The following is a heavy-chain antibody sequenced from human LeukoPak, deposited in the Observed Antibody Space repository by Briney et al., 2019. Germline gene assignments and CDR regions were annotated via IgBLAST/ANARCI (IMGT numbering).Heavy chain of an antibody. CDR3: AKDMWYYDSSGLYDY. J-gene: IGHJ4*02. V-gene: IGHV3-43*02. D-gene: IGHD3-22*01. CDR1: GFTFSSYA. CDR2: ISGDGGST. Sequence: GGSLRLSCAASGFTFSSYAMSWVRQAPGKGLEWVSLISGDGGSTYYADSVKGRFTISRDNSKNSLYLQMNSLRTEDTALYYCAKDMWYYDSSGLYDYWGQGTLVTVSS.